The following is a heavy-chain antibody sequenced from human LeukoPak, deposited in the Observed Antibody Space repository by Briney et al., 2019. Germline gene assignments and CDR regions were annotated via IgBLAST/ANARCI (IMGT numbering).Heavy chain of an antibody. J-gene: IGHJ6*03. V-gene: IGHV1-69*06. D-gene: IGHD6-6*01. CDR3: AGGFGSSYHENYYYYYMDV. CDR2: IIPIFGTA. CDR1: GGTFSSYA. Sequence: SVKVSCKASGGTFSSYAISWVRQAPGQGLEWMGGIIPIFGTANYAQKFQGRVTITADKSTSTAYMELSSLRSEDTAVYYCAGGFGSSYHENYYYYYMDVWGKGTTVTVSS.